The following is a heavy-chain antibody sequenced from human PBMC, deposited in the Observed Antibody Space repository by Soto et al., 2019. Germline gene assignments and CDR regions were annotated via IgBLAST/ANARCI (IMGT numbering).Heavy chain of an antibody. V-gene: IGHV1-8*01. Sequence: QVQLVQSGAEVKKPGASVKVSCQASGYTFTSYDINWVRQATGQGLEWMGWMNPNSGNTGYAQKFQCRVTMPRNTAISTAYMELSRLRSEDTAVYYCARSTNAYGDRHWGQGSLVTVSS. CDR2: MNPNSGNT. CDR1: GYTFTSYD. CDR3: ARSTNAYGDRH. D-gene: IGHD4-17*01. J-gene: IGHJ4*02.